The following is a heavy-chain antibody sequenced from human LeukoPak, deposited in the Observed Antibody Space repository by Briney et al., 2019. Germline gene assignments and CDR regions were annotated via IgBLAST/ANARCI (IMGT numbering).Heavy chain of an antibody. J-gene: IGHJ4*02. D-gene: IGHD6-13*01. Sequence: GGSLRLSCAASEFTFSSYGMHWVRQAPGKGLEWVAVISYDGSNKYYADSVKGRFTISRDNSKNTLYLQMNSLRAEDTAVYYCAKDEQQLVGFDYWGQGTLVTVSP. V-gene: IGHV3-30*18. CDR2: ISYDGSNK. CDR1: EFTFSSYG. CDR3: AKDEQQLVGFDY.